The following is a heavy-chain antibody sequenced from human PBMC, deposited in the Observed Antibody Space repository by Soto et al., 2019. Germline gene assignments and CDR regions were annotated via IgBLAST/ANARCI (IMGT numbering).Heavy chain of an antibody. Sequence: SETLSLTCTVSGGSISSKSFYWGWIRQHPGKGLEWIGSIDYSGNTYYNASLKSRVTISVDTSKNQFSLKLTSVTAADTGVYYCARRNRMAPAGKFYYYGMDVWGQGTTVTVSS. CDR1: GGSISSKSFY. D-gene: IGHD6-13*01. J-gene: IGHJ6*02. V-gene: IGHV4-39*01. CDR3: ARRNRMAPAGKFYYYGMDV. CDR2: IDYSGNT.